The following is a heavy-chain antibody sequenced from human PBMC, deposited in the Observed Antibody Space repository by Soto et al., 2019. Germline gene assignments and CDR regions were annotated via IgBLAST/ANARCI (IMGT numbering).Heavy chain of an antibody. CDR3: ARDVDCGDSCYSVTFDI. J-gene: IGHJ3*02. D-gene: IGHD2-15*01. Sequence: ASVKVSCKASGYTFTSYYMHWVRQAPGQGLEWMGIINPSGGSTSYAQKFQGRVTMTRDTSTSTVYMELSSLRSEDTAVYYCARDVDCGDSCYSVTFDIWGQGTMVTVSS. V-gene: IGHV1-46*01. CDR2: INPSGGST. CDR1: GYTFTSYY.